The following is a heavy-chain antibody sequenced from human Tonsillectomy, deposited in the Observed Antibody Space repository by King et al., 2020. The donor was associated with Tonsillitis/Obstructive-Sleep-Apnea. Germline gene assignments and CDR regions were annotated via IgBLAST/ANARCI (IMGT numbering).Heavy chain of an antibody. Sequence: VQLVESGGGLIQPGGSLRLSCAVSGFTVSNNYMSWVRQAPGKGLEGVSVIYSGSGTHYADSVKGRFTISRDNSENTLYLQMNSLRAEDTAVYYCARILVPATSSSLWFDYWGQGTLVTVSS. D-gene: IGHD1-26*01. CDR2: IYSGSGT. V-gene: IGHV3-53*01. CDR3: ARILVPATSSSLWFDY. J-gene: IGHJ4*02. CDR1: GFTVSNNY.